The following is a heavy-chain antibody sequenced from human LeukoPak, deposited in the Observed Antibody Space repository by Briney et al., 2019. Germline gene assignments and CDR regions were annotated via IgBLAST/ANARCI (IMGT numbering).Heavy chain of an antibody. CDR1: GFTFSNYG. J-gene: IGHJ4*02. V-gene: IGHV3-30*03. CDR2: ISYDGSNK. D-gene: IGHD5-24*01. CDR3: ARSRDGYNFDY. Sequence: GGSLRLSCAASGFTFSNYGMSWVRQAPGKGLEWVAVISYDGSNKYYADSVKGRFTISRDNSKNTLYLQMNSLRAEDTAVYYCARSRDGYNFDYWGQGTLVTVSS.